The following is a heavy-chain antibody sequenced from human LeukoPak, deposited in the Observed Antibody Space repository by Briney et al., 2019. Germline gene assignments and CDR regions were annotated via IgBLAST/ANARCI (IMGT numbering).Heavy chain of an antibody. CDR1: GGSISSGGYY. D-gene: IGHD6-19*01. CDR2: IYYSGST. Sequence: PSETLSLTCTVSGGSISSGGYYWTWIRQHPGKGLEWIGYIYYSGSTYYNPSLKSRVTISVDTSKNQFSLKLSSVTAADTAVYYCARGIAVAGIWWFDPWGQGTLVTVSS. V-gene: IGHV4-31*03. CDR3: ARGIAVAGIWWFDP. J-gene: IGHJ5*02.